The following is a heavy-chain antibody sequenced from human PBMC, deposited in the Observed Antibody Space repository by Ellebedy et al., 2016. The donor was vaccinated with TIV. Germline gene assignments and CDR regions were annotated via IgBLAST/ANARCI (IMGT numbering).Heavy chain of an antibody. CDR2: IYSGGST. CDR1: GFTVSSNY. V-gene: IGHV3-53*01. CDR3: ARDMSYGDYDY. J-gene: IGHJ4*02. D-gene: IGHD4-17*01. Sequence: GESLKISCAASGFTVSSNYMSWVRQAPGKGLEWVSVIYSGGSTYYADSVKGRFTISRDNSKNTLYLQMNSLRAEDTAVYYCARDMSYGDYDYWGRGTLVTVSS.